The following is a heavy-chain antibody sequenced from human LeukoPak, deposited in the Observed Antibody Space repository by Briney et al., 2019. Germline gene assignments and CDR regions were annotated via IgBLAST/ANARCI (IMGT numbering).Heavy chain of an antibody. V-gene: IGHV1-18*01. Sequence: ASVKVSCKASGYTFTSYGISWVRQAPGQGLEWMGWISAYNGNTNYAQKLQGRVTMTTDTSTSTAYMELGSLRSDDTAVYYCARHEGSQYSGYDRSWLDPWGQGTLVTVSS. CDR1: GYTFTSYG. D-gene: IGHD5-12*01. J-gene: IGHJ5*02. CDR2: ISAYNGNT. CDR3: ARHEGSQYSGYDRSWLDP.